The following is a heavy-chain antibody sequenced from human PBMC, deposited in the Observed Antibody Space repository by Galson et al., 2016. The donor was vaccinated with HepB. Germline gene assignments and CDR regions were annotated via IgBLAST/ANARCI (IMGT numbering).Heavy chain of an antibody. V-gene: IGHV3-21*05. Sequence: SLRLSCAASGFTFNNFGMTWVRQAPGKGLEWVSYISSSGRHTDYADSVKGRFTIPRDNAKNSLYLQMNSLRAEDTAVYYCARGDSSGCPDYWGQGTLVTVSS. J-gene: IGHJ4*02. CDR3: ARGDSSGCPDY. CDR1: GFTFNNFG. D-gene: IGHD6-19*01. CDR2: ISSSGRHT.